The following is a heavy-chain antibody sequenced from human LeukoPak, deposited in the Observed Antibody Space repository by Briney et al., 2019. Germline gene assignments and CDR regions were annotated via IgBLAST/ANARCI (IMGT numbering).Heavy chain of an antibody. V-gene: IGHV1-2*02. CDR2: INPNSGGT. Sequence: ASVKVSCKTSGYTFTDYYMHWVRQAPGQGLEWMGWINPNSGGTNYAQRFQGRVTMTRDTSISTAYMELSSLRSDDTAVYYCARAWNTDMYLWFDPWAREPWSPSPQ. CDR3: ARAWNTDMYLWFDP. CDR1: GYTFTDYY. J-gene: IGHJ5*02. D-gene: IGHD5-18*01.